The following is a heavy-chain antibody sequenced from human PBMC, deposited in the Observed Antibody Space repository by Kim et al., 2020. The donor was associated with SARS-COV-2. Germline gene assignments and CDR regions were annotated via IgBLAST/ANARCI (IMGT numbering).Heavy chain of an antibody. D-gene: IGHD3-22*01. V-gene: IGHV4-59*01. Sequence: SETLSLTCTVSGGSISSYYWSWIRQPPGKGLEWIGYIYYSGSTNYNPSLKSRVTISVDTSKNQFSLKLSSVTAADTAVYYCARGRQYYYDSSGYYRFFDYWGQGTLVTVSS. CDR2: IYYSGST. J-gene: IGHJ4*02. CDR1: GGSISSYY. CDR3: ARGRQYYYDSSGYYRFFDY.